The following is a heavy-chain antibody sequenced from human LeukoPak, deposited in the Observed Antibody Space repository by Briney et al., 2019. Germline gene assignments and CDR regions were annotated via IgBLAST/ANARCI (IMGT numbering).Heavy chain of an antibody. Sequence: SETLSLTCTVSGGPISSYYWNWIRQTPGKGLEWIGYIYYSGSTNYNPSLKSRVTISVDTSKNQFSLKLSSVTAADTAVYYCARSVEGYCRGGSCYYYSYYMDVWGKGTTVTVSS. CDR3: ARSVEGYCRGGSCYYYSYYMDV. V-gene: IGHV4-59*01. CDR1: GGPISSYY. J-gene: IGHJ6*03. CDR2: IYYSGST. D-gene: IGHD2-15*01.